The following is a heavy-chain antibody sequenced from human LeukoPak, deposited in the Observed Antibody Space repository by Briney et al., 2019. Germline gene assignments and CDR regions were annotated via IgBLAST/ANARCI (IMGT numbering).Heavy chain of an antibody. CDR1: GGTFSSYA. CDR3: ARAPPITIFGVATFDY. V-gene: IGHV1-69*01. D-gene: IGHD3-3*01. CDR2: IIPIFGTA. Sequence: SVKVSCKASGGTFSSYAISWVRPAPGQGLEWMGGIIPIFGTANYAQKFQGRVTITADESTSTAYMELSSLRSEHTAVYYCARAPPITIFGVATFDYWGQGTLVTVSS. J-gene: IGHJ4*02.